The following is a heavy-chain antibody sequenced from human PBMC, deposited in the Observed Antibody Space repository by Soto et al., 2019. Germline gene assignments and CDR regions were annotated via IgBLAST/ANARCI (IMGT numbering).Heavy chain of an antibody. CDR1: GYTFVDYD. Sequence: ASVKVSCKASGYTFVDYDIHWLRQTPGQGFELMGWIDPNSGITGHAQNFKDRVTMTSXXXXTXVXMELXXXTSDDTAVYYCARGLWELDSWGQGTLVTVSS. J-gene: IGHJ4*02. CDR2: IDPNSGIT. V-gene: IGHV1-2*02. D-gene: IGHD1-26*01. CDR3: ARGLWELDS.